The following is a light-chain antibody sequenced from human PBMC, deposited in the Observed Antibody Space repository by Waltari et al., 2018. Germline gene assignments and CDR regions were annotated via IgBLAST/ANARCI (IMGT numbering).Light chain of an antibody. J-gene: IGKJ1*01. Sequence: DIQMTQSPSSLSASVGDRVTITCRASQSISYFLNWYHQRPGKAPRLLIHGASTLQGGFPSRFSGGGSGTGFSLTISSLQPEDLGTYYCQQSYTSPRTFGQGTKVEIK. CDR1: QSISYF. CDR3: QQSYTSPRT. V-gene: IGKV1-39*01. CDR2: GAS.